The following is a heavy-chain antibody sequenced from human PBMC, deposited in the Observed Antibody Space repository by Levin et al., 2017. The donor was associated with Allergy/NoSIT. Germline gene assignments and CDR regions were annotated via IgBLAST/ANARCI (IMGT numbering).Heavy chain of an antibody. CDR2: IKGDGSDK. CDR1: GFTFSESY. V-gene: IGHV3-7*04. CDR3: ARGGTWYVDF. D-gene: IGHD6-13*01. J-gene: IGHJ4*02. Sequence: GGSLRLYCAASGFTFSESYMSWVRQAPGKGLDWVAHIKGDGSDKYYVDSVKGRFTISRDNAKSSLYLEMNNLRVEDTAVYYCARGGTWYVDFWGQGTLVTVSS.